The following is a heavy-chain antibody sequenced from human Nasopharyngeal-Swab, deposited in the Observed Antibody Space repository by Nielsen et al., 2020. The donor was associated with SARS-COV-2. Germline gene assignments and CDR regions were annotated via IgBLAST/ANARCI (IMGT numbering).Heavy chain of an antibody. D-gene: IGHD1-26*01. CDR2: ISGSGGST. V-gene: IGHV3-23*01. Sequence: GGSLRLSCAASGFTFSSYAMSWVRQAPGKGLEWVSAISGSGGSTYYADSVKGRFTISRDNSKNTLYLQMNSLRAEDTAVYYCARDRGELLGEYYFDYWGQGTLVTVSS. J-gene: IGHJ4*02. CDR1: GFTFSSYA. CDR3: ARDRGELLGEYYFDY.